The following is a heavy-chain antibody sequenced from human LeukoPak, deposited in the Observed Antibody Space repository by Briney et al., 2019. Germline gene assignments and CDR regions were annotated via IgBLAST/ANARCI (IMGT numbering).Heavy chain of an antibody. CDR3: ARQPANTAVFDI. J-gene: IGHJ3*02. CDR2: IFYTGGEI. CDR1: GGSMNSYY. Sequence: SETLSLTCSVSGGSMNSYYWSWIRDAPGKGLEWIGYIFYTGGEINYNRSLKSRLTISVHTSKHQFSLMRTSVSAADTAVYYCARQPANTAVFDIWAPGTMVTVS. D-gene: IGHD6-13*01. V-gene: IGHV4-59*08.